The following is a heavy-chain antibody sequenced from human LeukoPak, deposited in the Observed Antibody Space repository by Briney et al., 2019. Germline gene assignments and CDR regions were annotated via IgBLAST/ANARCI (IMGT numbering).Heavy chain of an antibody. CDR3: AEGGRDYVNAFDI. D-gene: IGHD4-17*01. V-gene: IGHV3-30*03. CDR2: ISYDGSNE. Sequence: AGGSLRLSCAASGFTFSSYGMHWVRQAPGKGLEWVAVISYDGSNEYYADSVKGRFTISRDNSKNSLYLQMNSLRAEDTAVYYCAEGGRDYVNAFDIWGQGTMVTVSS. J-gene: IGHJ3*02. CDR1: GFTFSSYG.